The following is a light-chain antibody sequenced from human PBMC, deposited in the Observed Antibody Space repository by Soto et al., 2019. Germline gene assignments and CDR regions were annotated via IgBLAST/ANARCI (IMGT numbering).Light chain of an antibody. CDR2: EVS. CDR3: SSYAGNNNLVV. Sequence: QSALTQPPSASGSPGQSVTISCTGTSSDVGGYNYVSWYQQHPGRAPKLMIYEVSKRPSGVPDRFSGSKSGNTASLTVSGLRAEDEADYYCSSYAGNNNLVVFGGRTKVTVL. V-gene: IGLV2-8*01. J-gene: IGLJ2*01. CDR1: SSDVGGYNY.